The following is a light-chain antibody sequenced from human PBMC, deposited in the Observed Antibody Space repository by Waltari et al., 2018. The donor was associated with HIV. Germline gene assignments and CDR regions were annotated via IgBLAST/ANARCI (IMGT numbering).Light chain of an antibody. CDR2: RNN. V-gene: IGLV1-47*01. Sequence: SVLPQPPPASGPPGQRVPISCSGSTSNIGSNDVFWYQHLPGAAPKLLIHRNNQRPSGAPDRFSGSTSGTSASLAISGLRSEDEADYYCVAWDDSLRGVVFGGGTKVAAL. CDR1: TSNIGSND. CDR3: VAWDDSLRGVV. J-gene: IGLJ2*01.